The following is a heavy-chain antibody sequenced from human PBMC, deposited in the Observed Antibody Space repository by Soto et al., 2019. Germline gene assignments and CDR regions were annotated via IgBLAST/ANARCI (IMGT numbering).Heavy chain of an antibody. Sequence: ASVKVSCKVSGYTLTELSMHWVRQAPGKGLEWMGGFDPEDGETIYAQKFQGRVTMTEDTSTDTAYMELSSLRADDTAVYYCARDGVGHTTFFGYFDYWGQGTLVTVSS. CDR1: GYTLTELS. J-gene: IGHJ4*02. CDR3: ARDGVGHTTFFGYFDY. CDR2: FDPEDGET. D-gene: IGHD1-26*01. V-gene: IGHV1-24*01.